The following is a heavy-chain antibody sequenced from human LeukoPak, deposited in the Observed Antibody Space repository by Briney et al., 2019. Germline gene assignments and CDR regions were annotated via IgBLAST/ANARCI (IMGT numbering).Heavy chain of an antibody. CDR2: INPNSGGT. Sequence: GASVKVSCKASGYTFTGYYMHWVRQAPGQGLEWMGWINPNSGGTNYAQKSQGRVTMTRDTSISTAYMELSRLRSDDTAVYYCARDRPGIAAAATYYFDYWGQGTLVTVSS. D-gene: IGHD6-13*01. CDR1: GYTFTGYY. CDR3: ARDRPGIAAAATYYFDY. V-gene: IGHV1-2*02. J-gene: IGHJ4*02.